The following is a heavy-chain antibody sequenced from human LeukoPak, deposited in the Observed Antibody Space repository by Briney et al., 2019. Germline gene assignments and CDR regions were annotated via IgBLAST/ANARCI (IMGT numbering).Heavy chain of an antibody. D-gene: IGHD3-16*01. J-gene: IGHJ3*02. V-gene: IGHV1-46*01. Sequence: ASVKVSCKASGYTFTSYYMHWVRQAPGQGLEWMGIINPSGGSTSYAQKFQGRVTMTRDMSTSTVYMGLSSLRSEDTAVYYCARDHRYDYVWGKHDAFDIWGQGTMVTVSS. CDR3: ARDHRYDYVWGKHDAFDI. CDR2: INPSGGST. CDR1: GYTFTSYY.